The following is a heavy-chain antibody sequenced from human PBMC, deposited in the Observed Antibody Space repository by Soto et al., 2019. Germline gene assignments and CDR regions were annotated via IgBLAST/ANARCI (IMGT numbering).Heavy chain of an antibody. J-gene: IGHJ6*03. CDR3: ARLGSYSSSSGLVDEYYYSYLDV. CDR2: IYPGDSDT. Sequence: GESLKISCKSSGYTFTSYWIGSARQVPGKGLEWMGIIYPGDSDTRYSPSFQGQVTISADKSISTAYLQWSSLKASDTAMYYCARLGSYSSSSGLVDEYYYSYLDVWGKGTTVTVSS. V-gene: IGHV5-51*01. D-gene: IGHD6-6*01. CDR1: GYTFTSYW.